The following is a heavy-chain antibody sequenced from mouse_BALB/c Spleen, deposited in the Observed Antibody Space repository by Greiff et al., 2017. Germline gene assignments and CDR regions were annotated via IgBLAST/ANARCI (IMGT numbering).Heavy chain of an antibody. Sequence: QVQLQQSGAELVRPGASVKLSCKASGYTFTSYWINWVKQRPGQGLEWIGNIYPSDSYTNYNQKFKDKATLTVDKSSSTAYMQLSSPTSEDSAVYYCTSYDGYPYYFDYWGQGTTLTVSS. J-gene: IGHJ2*01. V-gene: IGHV1-69*02. CDR1: GYTFTSYW. CDR2: IYPSDSYT. CDR3: TSYDGYPYYFDY. D-gene: IGHD2-3*01.